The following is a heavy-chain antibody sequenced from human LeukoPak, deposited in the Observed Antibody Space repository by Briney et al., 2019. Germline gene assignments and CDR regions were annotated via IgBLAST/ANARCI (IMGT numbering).Heavy chain of an antibody. CDR1: GGTFSSYA. Sequence: ASVKVSCKASGGTFSSYAISWVRQAPGQGLEWMGRIIPILGIANYAQKFQGRVTITADKSTSTAYMELSSLRSEDTAVYYCARDLGTYYYDSSLPDWFDPWGQGTLVTVSS. J-gene: IGHJ5*02. CDR2: IIPILGIA. V-gene: IGHV1-69*04. D-gene: IGHD3-22*01. CDR3: ARDLGTYYYDSSLPDWFDP.